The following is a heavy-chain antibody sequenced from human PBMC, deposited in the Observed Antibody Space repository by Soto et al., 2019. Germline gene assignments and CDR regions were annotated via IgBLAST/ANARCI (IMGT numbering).Heavy chain of an antibody. CDR1: GFTFSSYG. J-gene: IGHJ5*02. V-gene: IGHV3-30*03. D-gene: IGHD3-3*01. CDR2: ISYDGSKK. Sequence: QVQLVESGGGVVQPGRSLRLSCAASGFTFSSYGMHWFRQAQGKGLEWVAVISYDGSKKYYADSVKGRFTISRDNSKNTLYLQMDSLRDEDTAVYYCARGYTSGYLSNWFDPWGQGTLVTVSS. CDR3: ARGYTSGYLSNWFDP.